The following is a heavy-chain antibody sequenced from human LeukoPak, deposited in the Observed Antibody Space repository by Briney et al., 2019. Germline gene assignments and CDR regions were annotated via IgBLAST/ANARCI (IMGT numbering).Heavy chain of an antibody. CDR3: AREHRDGYNFDY. V-gene: IGHV1-2*02. CDR2: INPNSGGT. J-gene: IGHJ4*02. Sequence: ASVKVSCKASGYTFTGYYMHWVRQAPGQGLEWMGWINPNSGGTNYAQVFQGRVTMTRDTSISTAYMELSRLRSDDTAIYHCAREHRDGYNFDYWGQGTLVTVSS. D-gene: IGHD5-24*01. CDR1: GYTFTGYY.